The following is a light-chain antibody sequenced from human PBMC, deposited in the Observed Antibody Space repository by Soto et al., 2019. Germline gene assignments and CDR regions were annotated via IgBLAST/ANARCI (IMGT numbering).Light chain of an antibody. J-gene: IGKJ1*01. Sequence: DIVMTQSPDSLAVSLGERATINCKSSQSVLYSSNNKNYLAWYQQKPGQTPKMLIYWASTRESGVPDRFSGSGSGTDFTLTISSLQAEDVAVYYCQQYYSNPGTFGQGTKVDIK. CDR3: QQYYSNPGT. CDR2: WAS. V-gene: IGKV4-1*01. CDR1: QSVLYSSNNKNY.